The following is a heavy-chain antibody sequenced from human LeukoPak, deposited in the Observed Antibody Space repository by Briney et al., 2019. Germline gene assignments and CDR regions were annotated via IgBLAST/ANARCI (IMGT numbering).Heavy chain of an antibody. CDR1: GGSFSGYY. D-gene: IGHD5-12*01. J-gene: IGHJ4*02. CDR2: INHSGST. CDR3: ARRDIVATD. V-gene: IGHV4-34*01. Sequence: PSETLSLTCAVYGGSFSGYYWSWIRQPPGKGLEWIGEINHSGSTNYNPSLKSRVTISVDTSKNQFPLKLSSVTAADTAVYYCARRDIVATDWGQGTLVTVSS.